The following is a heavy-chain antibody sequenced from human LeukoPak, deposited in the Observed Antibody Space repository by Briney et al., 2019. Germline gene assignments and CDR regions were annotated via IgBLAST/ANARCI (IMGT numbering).Heavy chain of an antibody. CDR1: GGSISSSSYY. CDR3: ARGVPYCSSTSCYTEAEYYYYYYYMDV. Sequence: SETLSLTCTVSGGSISSSSYYWGWIRQPPGKGLEWIGSIYYSGSTYYNPSLKSRVTISVDTSKNQFSLKLSSVTAADTAVYYCARGVPYCSSTSCYTEAEYYYYYYYMDVWGKGTTVTVSS. V-gene: IGHV4-39*07. D-gene: IGHD2-2*02. J-gene: IGHJ6*03. CDR2: IYYSGST.